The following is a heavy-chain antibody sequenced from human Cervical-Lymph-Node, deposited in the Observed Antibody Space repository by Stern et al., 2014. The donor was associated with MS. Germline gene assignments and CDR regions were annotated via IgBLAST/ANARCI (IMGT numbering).Heavy chain of an antibody. V-gene: IGHV5-51*01. Sequence: VQLVQSGAEVKKPGESLKISCKGSGHSFSNYWIGWVRQMPGKGLEWMGMIYPGGSDTRYSPSFQGHVPISADKSISTAYLQWSSLEASDTATYYCARHGGQQLVLGFDSWGQGTLVTVSS. CDR1: GHSFSNYW. D-gene: IGHD6-13*01. J-gene: IGHJ4*02. CDR3: ARHGGQQLVLGFDS. CDR2: IYPGGSDT.